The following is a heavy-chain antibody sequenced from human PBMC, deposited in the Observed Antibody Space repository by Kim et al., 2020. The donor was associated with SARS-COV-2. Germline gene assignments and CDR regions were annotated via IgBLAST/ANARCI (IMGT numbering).Heavy chain of an antibody. CDR3: ARRGSNYGDPDDF. D-gene: IGHD4-17*01. J-gene: IGHJ4*02. CDR1: GGSINSGDYY. Sequence: SETLSLTCTVSGGSINSGDYYWSWIRQHPRKGLEWIGYISYTGSTHYSPSLRSRITMSVDTSKNQFSLKLSSVTAADTAVYYCARRGSNYGDPDDFWGQGTLVTVSS. CDR2: ISYTGST. V-gene: IGHV4-31*03.